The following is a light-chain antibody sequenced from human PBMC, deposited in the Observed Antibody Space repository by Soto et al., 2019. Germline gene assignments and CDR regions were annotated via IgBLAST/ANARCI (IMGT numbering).Light chain of an antibody. J-gene: IGLJ2*01. Sequence: QSVLTQPPSVSGAPGQRVTISCTGSSYNIGAGYDVHWYQQLPGTAPKLLIYGNSNRPSGVPDRFSGSKSGTSAFLAITGLQAEDEADYYCQSYDSSLSGSVVFGGGTKLTVL. CDR3: QSYDSSLSGSVV. CDR2: GNS. CDR1: SYNIGAGYD. V-gene: IGLV1-40*01.